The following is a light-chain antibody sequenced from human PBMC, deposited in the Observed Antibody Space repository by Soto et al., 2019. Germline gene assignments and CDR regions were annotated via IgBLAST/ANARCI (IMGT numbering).Light chain of an antibody. CDR1: SGHNNYA. V-gene: IGLV4-69*01. CDR2: LNSDGSH. Sequence: QLVLTQSPSASDSLGASVKLTCSLNSGHNNYAIAWHQQQPEKGPRYLMKLNSDGSHTKGDGIPDRFSGSSSGAERYLTISSLQSEDEADYYCQTWDTGIRVFGGGTKLTVL. CDR3: QTWDTGIRV. J-gene: IGLJ3*02.